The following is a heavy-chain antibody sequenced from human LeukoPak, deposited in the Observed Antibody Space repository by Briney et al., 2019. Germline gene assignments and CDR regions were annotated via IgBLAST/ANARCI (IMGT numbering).Heavy chain of an antibody. V-gene: IGHV3-30-3*01. Sequence: GRSLRLSCAASGFTLSSYAMHWVRQAPGKGLEWVAVISYDGSNKYYADSVKGRFTISRDNSKNTLYLQMNSLRAEDTAVYYCARDKLPPYYYYGMDVWGQGTTVTVSS. J-gene: IGHJ6*02. CDR2: ISYDGSNK. CDR3: ARDKLPPYYYYGMDV. D-gene: IGHD1-7*01. CDR1: GFTLSSYA.